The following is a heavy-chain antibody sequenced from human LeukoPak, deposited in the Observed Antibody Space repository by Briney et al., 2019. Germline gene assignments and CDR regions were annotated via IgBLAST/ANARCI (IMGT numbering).Heavy chain of an antibody. Sequence: GGSLRLSCAASGFTFSRYTMNWVRQAPGKGLEWVSYIRSSGDAIYYADSVKGRFTISRDDARNSLYLQMNSLRDEDTAVYYFARETEDLDFWGQGNEVTVSS. CDR2: IRSSGDAI. CDR1: GFTFSRYT. J-gene: IGHJ4*02. V-gene: IGHV3-48*02. CDR3: ARETEDLDF. D-gene: IGHD3-3*01.